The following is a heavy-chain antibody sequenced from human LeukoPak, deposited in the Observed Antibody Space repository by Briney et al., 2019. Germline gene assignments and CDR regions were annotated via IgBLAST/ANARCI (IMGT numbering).Heavy chain of an antibody. D-gene: IGHD3-3*01. Sequence: GGSLRLSCVASGFTGNHIYMNWVRQAPGKGLEWVSAIYSAGATNYADSARGRFTISRDISQNTLYLQMDGLRAEDTAVYYCARVPVLFWSGAYDLWGQGTLVTVSS. J-gene: IGHJ5*02. CDR3: ARVPVLFWSGAYDL. CDR1: GFTGNHIY. V-gene: IGHV3-53*01. CDR2: IYSAGAT.